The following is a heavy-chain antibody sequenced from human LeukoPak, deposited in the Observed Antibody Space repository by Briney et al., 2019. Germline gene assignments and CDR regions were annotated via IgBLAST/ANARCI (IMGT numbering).Heavy chain of an antibody. Sequence: QPGGSLRLSCAASGFTFSNYWMQWVRQAPGKGLVWVSRINGDGSSTNYADSVKGRFTISRDNAKNTLYLQVNSLRAEDTAVYYCVRDCSSASCSYDAFDVWGQGTMVSVFS. J-gene: IGHJ3*01. D-gene: IGHD2-2*01. CDR2: INGDGSST. V-gene: IGHV3-74*01. CDR3: VRDCSSASCSYDAFDV. CDR1: GFTFSNYW.